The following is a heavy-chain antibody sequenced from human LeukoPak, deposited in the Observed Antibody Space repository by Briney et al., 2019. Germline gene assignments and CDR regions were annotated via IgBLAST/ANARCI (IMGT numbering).Heavy chain of an antibody. CDR3: AVGIAILGVAASFDS. CDR2: IDHRGTA. J-gene: IGHJ4*02. Sequence: SETLSLTCAVYGASYNAYYWSWIRQPPGKGLEWIGDIDHRGTATYNPSLKSRLSISADASKNQFSLKLNSVTDADTAVYYCAVGIAILGVAASFDSWGQGNLVIVSS. V-gene: IGHV4-34*01. D-gene: IGHD3-3*01. CDR1: GASYNAYY.